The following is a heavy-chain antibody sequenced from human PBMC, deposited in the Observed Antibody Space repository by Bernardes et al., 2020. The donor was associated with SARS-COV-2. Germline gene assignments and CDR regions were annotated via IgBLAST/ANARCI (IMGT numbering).Heavy chain of an antibody. Sequence: SETLSLTCAVYGGSFSGYYWSWIRQPPGKGLEWIGEINHSGSTNYNPSLKSRVTISVDTSKNQFSLKLSSVTAADTAVYYCARVPSPFLTGYYRGYFDYWGQGTLVTVSS. D-gene: IGHD3-9*01. CDR3: ARVPSPFLTGYYRGYFDY. V-gene: IGHV4-34*01. CDR2: INHSGST. J-gene: IGHJ4*02. CDR1: GGSFSGYY.